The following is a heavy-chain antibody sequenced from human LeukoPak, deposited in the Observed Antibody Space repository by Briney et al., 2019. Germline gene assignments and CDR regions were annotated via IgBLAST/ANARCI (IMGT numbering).Heavy chain of an antibody. J-gene: IGHJ4*02. Sequence: GGSLRLSCEASGFSITDNYMSWVRQAPGKGLEWLSVIYNNGTIYYRDSVKGRFSISRDISKNTVYLQMSSLTVDDTAMYYCARASWGYDFDNWGQGTLVAVSS. V-gene: IGHV3-53*01. CDR2: IYNNGTI. CDR3: ARASWGYDFDN. D-gene: IGHD7-27*01. CDR1: GFSITDNY.